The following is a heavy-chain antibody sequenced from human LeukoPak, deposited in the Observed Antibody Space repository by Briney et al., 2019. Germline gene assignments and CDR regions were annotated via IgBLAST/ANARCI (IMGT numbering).Heavy chain of an antibody. CDR1: GYTFTSYD. D-gene: IGHD6-6*01. CDR3: ARGAFLPQYRRDFDP. CDR2: MNPNNNNV. J-gene: IGHJ5*02. Sequence: SVKVSCKASGYTFTSYDINWVRQATGQGLEWMGWMNPNNNNVGYAQKFQGRVTMTRDTSISTAYMELGSLTSEDTAVYYCARGAFLPQYRRDFDPWGQGTLVTVSS. V-gene: IGHV1-8*01.